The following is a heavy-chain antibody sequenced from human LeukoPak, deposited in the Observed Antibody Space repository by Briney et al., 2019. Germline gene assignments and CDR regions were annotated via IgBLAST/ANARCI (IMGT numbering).Heavy chain of an antibody. CDR3: ARVGATGTTSPFDY. Sequence: ASARVSCKASGDTFTGNYMHSGPPAPGQGAEWRGWMNPKSGGTTYAQKFQGRVTMTRDTSISTAYMELSRMRSDDTAAYYCARVGATGTTSPFDYWGQGTLVTVSS. V-gene: IGHV1-2*02. J-gene: IGHJ4*02. CDR2: MNPKSGGT. CDR1: GDTFTGNY. D-gene: IGHD1-1*01.